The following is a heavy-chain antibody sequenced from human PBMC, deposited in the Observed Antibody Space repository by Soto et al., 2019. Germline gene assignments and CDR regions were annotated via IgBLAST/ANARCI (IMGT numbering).Heavy chain of an antibody. CDR2: VFSSVCA. CDR3: ARDGMTTGDT. J-gene: IGHJ4*02. CDR1: GVSVTRYT. D-gene: IGHD2-21*02. Sequence: PSETLSLTCIVSGVSVTRYTWSWVRQPANKGLEWIGRVFSSVCATYNPSLKSRVSISMDTAENRISLKLDSVTAADAGVYFCARDGMTTGDTWGPGTLVTVSS. V-gene: IGHV4-4*07.